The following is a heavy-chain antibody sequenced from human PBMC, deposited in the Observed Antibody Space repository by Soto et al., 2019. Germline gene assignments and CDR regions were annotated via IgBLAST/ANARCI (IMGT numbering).Heavy chain of an antibody. CDR1: GFTFSSYG. CDR2: IWYDGRNE. Sequence: PGGSLRLSCAASGFTFSSYGMHWVRQAPGKGLEWVAVIWYDGRNEYYSDSVKGRFTISRDNSKNTLDLQLNGLRAEDTALYFCAKAFDASGYTYERAFDYWGQGTLVTVSS. D-gene: IGHD3-22*01. CDR3: AKAFDASGYTYERAFDY. V-gene: IGHV3-33*06. J-gene: IGHJ4*02.